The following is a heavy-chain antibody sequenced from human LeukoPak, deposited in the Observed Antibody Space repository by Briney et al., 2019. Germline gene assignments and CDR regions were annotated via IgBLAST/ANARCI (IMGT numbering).Heavy chain of an antibody. CDR3: ACATYYYDSSGYYFDY. Sequence: GASVKVSCKASGYTFTSYGISWVRQAPGQGLEWMGGIIPIFGTANYAQKFQGRVTITADESTSTAYMELSSLRSEDTAVYYCACATYYYDSSGYYFDYWGQGTLVTVSS. V-gene: IGHV1-69*13. J-gene: IGHJ4*02. D-gene: IGHD3-22*01. CDR1: GYTFTSYG. CDR2: IIPIFGTA.